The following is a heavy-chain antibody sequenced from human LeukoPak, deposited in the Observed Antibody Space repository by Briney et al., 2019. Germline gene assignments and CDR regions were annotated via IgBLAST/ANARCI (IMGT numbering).Heavy chain of an antibody. D-gene: IGHD6-19*01. CDR1: GYTFTSYG. V-gene: IGHV1-18*01. Sequence: ASVKVSCKASGYTFTSYGISWVRQAPGQGLEWMGWISAYNGNTNYAQKLQGRVTMTTDTSTSTAYMELRSLRSDDTAVYYCARLVRESSGWYYPTGWFDPWGQGTLVTVSS. J-gene: IGHJ5*02. CDR2: ISAYNGNT. CDR3: ARLVRESSGWYYPTGWFDP.